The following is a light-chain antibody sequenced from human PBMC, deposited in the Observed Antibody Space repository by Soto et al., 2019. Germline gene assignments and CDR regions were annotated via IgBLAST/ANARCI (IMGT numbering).Light chain of an antibody. J-gene: IGKJ1*01. CDR1: QSVGGN. V-gene: IGKV3-15*01. CDR2: GAS. Sequence: DTVMTQSPVTLSVSPGERATLSCRASQSVGGNLAWYQQKPGQAPRLLIYGASKRATGVPDRFSGSGSGAVFTLTSSSLQSDDFALDYCQQYSNWPPWTFGQGTKVEVK. CDR3: QQYSNWPPWT.